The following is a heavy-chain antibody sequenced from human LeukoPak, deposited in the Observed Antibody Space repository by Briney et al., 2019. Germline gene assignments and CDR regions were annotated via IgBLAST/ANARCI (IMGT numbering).Heavy chain of an antibody. V-gene: IGHV4-39*01. D-gene: IGHD1-26*01. CDR1: GGSISSSSYY. CDR2: IYYSGNT. J-gene: IGHJ5*02. CDR3: ARKEWELRGHWFDP. Sequence: PSETLSLTCTVSGGSISSSSYYWGWIRQPPGKGLEWIGSIYYSGNTYYNPSLKSRVTISVDTSKKQFSLKLSSVTAADTAVYYCARKEWELRGHWFDPWGQGTLVTVSS.